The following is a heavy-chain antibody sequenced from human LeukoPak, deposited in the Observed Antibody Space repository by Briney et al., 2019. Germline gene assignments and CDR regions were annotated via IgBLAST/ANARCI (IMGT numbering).Heavy chain of an antibody. J-gene: IGHJ5*02. CDR2: INPKNGGS. Sequence: GASVKVSCKASGYTFTGYYMHWVRQAPGQGLEGVGWINPKNGGSNYAQKFQGRVTMTRDRSISTAYMELSRLTSDDTAVYYCARARFWESPINWFAPWGQGTLVTVSS. CDR3: ARARFWESPINWFAP. V-gene: IGHV1-2*02. D-gene: IGHD3-16*01. CDR1: GYTFTGYY.